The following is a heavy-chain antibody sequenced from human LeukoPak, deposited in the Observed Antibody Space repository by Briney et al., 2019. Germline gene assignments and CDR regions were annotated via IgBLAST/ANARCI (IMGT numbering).Heavy chain of an antibody. D-gene: IGHD3-10*01. CDR3: ARDCWDYGSGSYCGIDY. J-gene: IGHJ4*02. V-gene: IGHV3-21*03. CDR1: GFTFSSYN. CDR2: ITGSSNYI. Sequence: GGSLRLSCAASGFTFSSYNMSWVRQAPGKGLEWVSSITGSSNYIYYADSVKGRFTISRDNAKNSLYLQMNSLRAEDTTVYYCARDCWDYGSGSYCGIDYWGQGTLVTVSS.